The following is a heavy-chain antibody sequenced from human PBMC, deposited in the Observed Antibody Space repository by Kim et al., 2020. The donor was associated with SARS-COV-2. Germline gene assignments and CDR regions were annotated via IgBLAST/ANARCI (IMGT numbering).Heavy chain of an antibody. D-gene: IGHD6-19*01. J-gene: IGHJ4*02. Sequence: ASVKVSCKASGYTFTGYYMHWVRQAPGQGLEWMGRINPNSGGTNYAQKFQGRVTMTRDTSISTAYMELSRLRSDDTAVYYCARDMGPFEIAVAGIGAPGDSGSPDYWGQGTLVTVSS. CDR1: GYTFTGYY. V-gene: IGHV1-2*06. CDR3: ARDMGPFEIAVAGIGAPGDSGSPDY. CDR2: INPNSGGT.